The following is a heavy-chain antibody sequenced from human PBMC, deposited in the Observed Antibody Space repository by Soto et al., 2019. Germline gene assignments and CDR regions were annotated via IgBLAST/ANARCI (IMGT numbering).Heavy chain of an antibody. CDR1: GGSISSSSYY. V-gene: IGHV4-39*01. J-gene: IGHJ6*02. CDR2: IYYSGYT. CDR3: ARHYGPLYVGYYYDMDV. D-gene: IGHD3-16*01. Sequence: SETLSLTCTVSGGSISSSSYYWGWIRQPPGKGLEWIGSIYYSGYTYYNPSLKSRVTISVDTSKNQFSLKLSSVTAADTAVYYCARHYGPLYVGYYYDMDVWGQGTTVTVSS.